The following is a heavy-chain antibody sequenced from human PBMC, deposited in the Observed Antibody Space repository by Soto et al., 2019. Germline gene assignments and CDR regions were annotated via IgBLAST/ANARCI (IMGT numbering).Heavy chain of an antibody. CDR3: ARGQEGVVATH. CDR2: IKDCGRT. Sequence: QVQLQQWGAGLLKPSETLSLNCAVNGGSLSGYYWSWIRQPPGKGLEWIGEIKDCGRTNYSPSLTSPAAISSDTSNNQFSRRLYAVTAADTGVYYCARGQEGVVATHWDQGTLVTVSS. V-gene: IGHV4-34*01. D-gene: IGHD5-12*01. CDR1: GGSLSGYY. J-gene: IGHJ4*02.